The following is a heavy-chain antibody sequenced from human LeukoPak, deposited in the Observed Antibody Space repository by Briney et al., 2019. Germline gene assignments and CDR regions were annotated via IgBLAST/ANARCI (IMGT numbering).Heavy chain of an antibody. CDR3: ARGDILTGYYLFDY. J-gene: IGHJ4*02. CDR2: IIPIFGTA. V-gene: IGHV1-69*06. CDR1: GGTFSSYA. Sequence: ASVKVSCKASGGTFSSYAISWVRQAPGQGLEWMGGIIPIFGTANYAQKFQGRVTITADKSTSTAYMELSSLRSEDTAVYYCARGDILTGYYLFDYWGQGTLVTVSS. D-gene: IGHD3-9*01.